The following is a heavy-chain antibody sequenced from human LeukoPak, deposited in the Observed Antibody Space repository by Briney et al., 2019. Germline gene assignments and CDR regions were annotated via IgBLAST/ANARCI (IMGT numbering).Heavy chain of an antibody. CDR3: ARTYYYDSSGFFDH. Sequence: GGSLRLSCAASGFTFSSYEMNWVRQAPGKGLEWVSYISSSGSTIYYADSVKGRFTISRDNAKNSLYLQMNSLRAEDTAVYYCARTYYYDSSGFFDHWGQGTLVTVSS. J-gene: IGHJ4*02. CDR1: GFTFSSYE. CDR2: ISSSGSTI. D-gene: IGHD3-22*01. V-gene: IGHV3-48*03.